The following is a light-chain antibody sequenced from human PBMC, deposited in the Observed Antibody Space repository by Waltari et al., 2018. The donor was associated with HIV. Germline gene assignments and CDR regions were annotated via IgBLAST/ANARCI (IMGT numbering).Light chain of an antibody. CDR3: NSYTSSSTLV. CDR1: SSDVGIYNY. J-gene: IGLJ3*02. Sequence: QSALTQPASVSGSPGQSITISCTGTSSDVGIYNYVSWYQQHPGKAPKLMSYDVSNRPSGVSTRFSGSKSDNTGALTISVLQAEDEADYYCNSYTSSSTLVFGRGAKLTVL. CDR2: DVS. V-gene: IGLV2-14*01.